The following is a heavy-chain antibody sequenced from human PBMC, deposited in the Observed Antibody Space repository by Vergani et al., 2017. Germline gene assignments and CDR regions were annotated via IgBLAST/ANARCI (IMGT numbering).Heavy chain of an antibody. D-gene: IGHD2-2*01. V-gene: IGHV3-33*01. CDR2: RWYDGSNK. Sequence: QVQLVESGGGVVQPGRSLRLSCAASGFTFSSYGMHWVRQAPGKGLEWVAVRWYDGSNKYYADSVKGRFTISRDNSKNTLYLQMNSLRAEDTAVSYCARERVNCSSTSCYASYYYYCMDVWGQGTTVTVSS. CDR1: GFTFSSYG. J-gene: IGHJ6*02. CDR3: ARERVNCSSTSCYASYYYYCMDV.